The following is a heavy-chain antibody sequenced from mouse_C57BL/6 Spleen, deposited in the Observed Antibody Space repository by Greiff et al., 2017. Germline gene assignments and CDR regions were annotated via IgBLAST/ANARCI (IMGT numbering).Heavy chain of an antibody. CDR2: IDPNSGGT. V-gene: IGHV1-72*01. J-gene: IGHJ3*01. D-gene: IGHD1-1*01. Sequence: VQLQQPGAELVKPGASVKLSCKASGYTFTSYWLHWVKQRPGRGLEWIGRIDPNSGGTKYNEKFKSKATLTVDNPSSTAYMQLSSLTSEDSAVYYCARGHYGSPEAWFAYWGQGTLVTVSA. CDR1: GYTFTSYW. CDR3: ARGHYGSPEAWFAY.